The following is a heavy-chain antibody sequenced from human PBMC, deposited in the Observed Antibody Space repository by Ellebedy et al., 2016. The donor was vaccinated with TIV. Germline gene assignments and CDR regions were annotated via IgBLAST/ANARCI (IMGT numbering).Heavy chain of an antibody. D-gene: IGHD6-19*01. CDR2: IRRKAYGGTT. V-gene: IGHV3-49*03. J-gene: IGHJ4*02. CDR3: TIGISSGWYYFDS. Sequence: PGGSLRLSCTASGFTFGDYAMSWFRQAPGKGLEWVGFIRRKAYGGTTEYAASVKGRFTISRDDSKSIAYLQMNSLKTEDTAVYYCTIGISSGWYYFDSWGQGTLVTVSS. CDR1: GFTFGDYA.